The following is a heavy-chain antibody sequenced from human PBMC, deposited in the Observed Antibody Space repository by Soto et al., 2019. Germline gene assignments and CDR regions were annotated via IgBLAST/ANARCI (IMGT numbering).Heavy chain of an antibody. D-gene: IGHD6-13*01. V-gene: IGHV4-34*01. Sequence: SQTLCLSCAVYGVSFRGHYWSWIRKPPGKGLEWIGEINQSGSTNDNPSLRSRVTISVDTAKNQFSLKLSSVTAADTAVYYSASEGTARAGTWFDPWGERTLVTVSS. J-gene: IGHJ5*01. CDR3: ASEGTARAGTWFDP. CDR1: GVSFRGHY. CDR2: INQSGST.